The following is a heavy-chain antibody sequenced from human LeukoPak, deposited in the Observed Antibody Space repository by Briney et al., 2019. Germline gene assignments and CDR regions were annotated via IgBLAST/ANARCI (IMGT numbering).Heavy chain of an antibody. CDR3: AKQTRYYYDNSGDYPWDY. Sequence: GGSLRLSCAASGFTFSSYSMNWVRQAPGKGLEWVSSISSSSSYIYYADSVKGRFTISRDNAKNSLYLQMNSLRADDTAVYYCAKQTRYYYDNSGDYPWDYWGQGTLVTVSS. V-gene: IGHV3-21*04. CDR2: ISSSSSYI. J-gene: IGHJ4*02. D-gene: IGHD3-22*01. CDR1: GFTFSSYS.